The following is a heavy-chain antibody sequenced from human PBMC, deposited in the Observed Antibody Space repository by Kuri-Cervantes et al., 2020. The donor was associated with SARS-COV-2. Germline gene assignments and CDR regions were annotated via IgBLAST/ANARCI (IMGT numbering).Heavy chain of an antibody. V-gene: IGHV1-24*01. J-gene: IGHJ4*02. CDR1: GYTLTELS. CDR2: FDPEDGET. D-gene: IGHD2-21*01. CDR3: ARDEGPSLFVYFDY. Sequence: ASVKVSCKVSGYTLTELSMHWVRQAPGKGLEWMGGFDPEDGETIYARKFQGRVTMTEDTSTDTAYMELSRLRSDDTAVYYCARDEGPSLFVYFDYWGQGTLVTVSS.